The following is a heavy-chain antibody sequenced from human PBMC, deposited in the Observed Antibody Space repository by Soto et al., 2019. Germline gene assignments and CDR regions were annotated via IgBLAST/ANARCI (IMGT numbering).Heavy chain of an antibody. CDR2: INHSGST. CDR1: GGSFSGYY. J-gene: IGHJ4*02. CDR3: ARVLFYGYGSRVRGFDY. Sequence: SETLSLTCAVYGGSFSGYYWSWIRQPPGKGLEWIGEINHSGSTNYNPSLKSRVTISVATSKNQFSLKLSSVTAADTAVYYCARVLFYGYGSRVRGFDYWGQGTLVTVSS. D-gene: IGHD5-12*01. V-gene: IGHV4-34*01.